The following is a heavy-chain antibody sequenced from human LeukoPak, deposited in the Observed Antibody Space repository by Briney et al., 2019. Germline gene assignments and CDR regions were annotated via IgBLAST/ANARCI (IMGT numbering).Heavy chain of an antibody. V-gene: IGHV3-23*01. Sequence: GGSLRLSCAASGFTFSNYAMSWVRQAPGKGLEWVSAISNSGGNTYYGDSVKGRFTISRDNSKNTLYLQMNGLRAEDTAVYYCAKDTYYHDSSGYYRFDYWGQGTLVTVSS. D-gene: IGHD3-22*01. J-gene: IGHJ4*02. CDR1: GFTFSNYA. CDR2: ISNSGGNT. CDR3: AKDTYYHDSSGYYRFDY.